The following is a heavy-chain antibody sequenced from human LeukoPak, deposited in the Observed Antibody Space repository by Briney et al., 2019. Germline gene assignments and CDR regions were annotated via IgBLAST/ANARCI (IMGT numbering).Heavy chain of an antibody. CDR1: GYTFTSYG. CDR3: ARLLRYCSGGSCPNWFDP. J-gene: IGHJ5*02. V-gene: IGHV1-18*01. Sequence: ASVKVSCKASGYTFTSYGISWVRQAPGQGLAWMGWISAYNGNTNYAQKLQGRVTMTTDTSTSTTYMELRSLRSDDTAVYYCARLLRYCSGGSCPNWFDPWGQGTLVTVSS. D-gene: IGHD2-15*01. CDR2: ISAYNGNT.